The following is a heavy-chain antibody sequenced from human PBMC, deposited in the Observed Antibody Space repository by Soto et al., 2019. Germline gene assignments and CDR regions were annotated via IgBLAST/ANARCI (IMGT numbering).Heavy chain of an antibody. V-gene: IGHV3-30*18. D-gene: IGHD3-3*01. CDR3: TKEGLFWSGSFDS. J-gene: IGHJ4*02. CDR2: VSYDGITK. CDR1: GFTFRSYL. Sequence: GGSLRLSCAASGFTFRSYLMHWVRQAPGKGLEWVAIVSYDGITKYADSVKGRFTISRDNSNNTLFLQMNSLRTEDTAVYYCTKEGLFWSGSFDSWGQGTLVTVSS.